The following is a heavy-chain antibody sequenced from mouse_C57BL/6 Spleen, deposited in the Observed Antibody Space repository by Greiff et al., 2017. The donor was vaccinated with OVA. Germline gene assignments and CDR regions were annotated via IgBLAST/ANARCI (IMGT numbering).Heavy chain of an antibody. V-gene: IGHV1-69*01. CDR1: GYTFTSYW. J-gene: IGHJ4*01. Sequence: QVQLQQPGAELVMPGASVKLSCKASGYTFTSYWMHWVKQRPGQGLEWIGEIDPSDSYTNYNQKFKGKSTLTVDKSSSTAYMQLSSLTSEDSAVYYCARSGLRDAMDYGGQGTSVTVSS. CDR2: IDPSDSYT. D-gene: IGHD2-4*01. CDR3: ARSGLRDAMDY.